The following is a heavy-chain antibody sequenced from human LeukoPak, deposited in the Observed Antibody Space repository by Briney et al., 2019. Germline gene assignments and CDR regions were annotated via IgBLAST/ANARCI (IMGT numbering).Heavy chain of an antibody. V-gene: IGHV4-38-2*02. CDR1: GYSLSTGYY. CDR3: ARGVMATILTPFDY. J-gene: IGHJ4*02. Sequence: SETLSLTCTVSGYSLSTGYYWDWIRQPPGKGLEWIGTCYHGGSTYYNPSLKSRVTISVDTSKNQFSLKLSSVTAADTAVYYCARGVMATILTPFDYWGQGTLVTVSS. D-gene: IGHD5-24*01. CDR2: CYHGGST.